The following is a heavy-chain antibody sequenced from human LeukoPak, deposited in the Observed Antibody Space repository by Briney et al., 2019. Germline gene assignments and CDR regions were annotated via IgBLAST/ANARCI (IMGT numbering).Heavy chain of an antibody. CDR3: ARAYWGSPTGKGRDQFDV. Sequence: GPSLRLSCAASGFTLSTYAMHWVRQPPGKGLEWVATVWYGGRTKEYTDSVKGRFTISRDDGKNSLYLQMNSLRPEDTALYSWARAYWGSPTGKGRDQFDVWGQGTMVTVSS. CDR2: VWYGGRTK. V-gene: IGHV3-30*04. CDR1: GFTLSTYA. J-gene: IGHJ3*01. D-gene: IGHD2-2*01.